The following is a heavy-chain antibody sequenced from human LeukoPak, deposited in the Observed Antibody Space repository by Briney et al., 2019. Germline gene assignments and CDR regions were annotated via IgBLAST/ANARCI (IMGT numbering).Heavy chain of an antibody. CDR3: AKDPFHSSVTLG. V-gene: IGHV3-23*01. J-gene: IGHJ4*02. Sequence: GGSLRLSCAASGFTFSSYAMSWVRQAPGKGLEWVSAISGSGGCTYYADSVKGRFTISRDNSKNTLYLQMNSLRAEDTAVYYCAKDPFHSSVTLGWGQGTLVTVSS. CDR2: ISGSGGCT. D-gene: IGHD3-22*01. CDR1: GFTFSSYA.